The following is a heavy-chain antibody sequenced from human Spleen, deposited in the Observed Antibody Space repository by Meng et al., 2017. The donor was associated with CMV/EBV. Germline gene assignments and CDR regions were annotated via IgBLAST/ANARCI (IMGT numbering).Heavy chain of an antibody. Sequence: GGSLRLSCAASGFTFSHYAMNWVRQAPGKGLEWVSSITSSGSSMFYLGSVKGRFTISRDNAKNSLYLEMDSLRAEDTAVYYCVRDLPPYYDFWSGYLDLWGQGTLVTVSS. CDR3: VRDLPPYYDFWSGYLDL. D-gene: IGHD3-3*01. V-gene: IGHV3-48*04. CDR1: GFTFSHYA. J-gene: IGHJ5*02. CDR2: ITSSGSSM.